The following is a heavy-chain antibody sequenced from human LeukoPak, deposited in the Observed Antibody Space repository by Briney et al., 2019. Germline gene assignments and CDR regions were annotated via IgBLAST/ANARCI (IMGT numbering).Heavy chain of an antibody. CDR2: INPNSGGA. V-gene: IGHV1-2*02. CDR3: ARVWGYSSSWFDY. Sequence: EASVKVSCKASGYTFTGYTLHWVRQAPGQGLEWMGWINPNSGGAHYAEKFQGRVTMTRDTSINTAYMELRRLRSDDTAVYHCARVWGYSSSWFDYWGQGTLVTVSS. CDR1: GYTFTGYT. D-gene: IGHD6-13*01. J-gene: IGHJ4*02.